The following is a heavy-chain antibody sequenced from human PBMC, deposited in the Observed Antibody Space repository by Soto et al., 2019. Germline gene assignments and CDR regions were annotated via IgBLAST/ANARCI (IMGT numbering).Heavy chain of an antibody. CDR3: ARDGKDIVVVPAANYYYYYMDV. V-gene: IGHV1-18*01. Sequence: VQLVQSGAEVKKPGASVKVSCKASSYTFTSYGIGWVRQAPGQGLEWMGWISAYNGNTNYAQKLQGRVTMTTDTSTSTAYMELRSLRSDDTAVYYCARDGKDIVVVPAANYYYYYMDVWGKGTTVTVS. CDR1: SYTFTSYG. D-gene: IGHD2-2*01. CDR2: ISAYNGNT. J-gene: IGHJ6*03.